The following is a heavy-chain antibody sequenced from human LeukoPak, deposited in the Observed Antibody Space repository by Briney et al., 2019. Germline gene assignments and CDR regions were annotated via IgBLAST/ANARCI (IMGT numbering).Heavy chain of an antibody. CDR3: AKAVVPAAHFDY. V-gene: IGHV3-9*01. CDR2: ISWNSGSI. Sequence: GGSLRLSCAASGFTFDDYAMHWVRQAPGKGLEWVSGISWNSGSIGYADSVKGRFTISGDNAKNSLYLQMNSLRAEDTALYYCAKAVVPAAHFDYWGQGTLVTVSS. CDR1: GFTFDDYA. J-gene: IGHJ4*02. D-gene: IGHD2-2*01.